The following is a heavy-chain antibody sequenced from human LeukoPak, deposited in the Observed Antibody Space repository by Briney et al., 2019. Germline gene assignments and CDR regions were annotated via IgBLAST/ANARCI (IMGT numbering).Heavy chain of an antibody. CDR2: IIPILGIA. Sequence: SVEVSCKASGGTFSSYTISWVRQAPGQGLEWMGRIIPILGIANYAQKFQGRVTITADKSTSTAYMELSSLRSEDTAVYYCARDFSLGSNKRPFDYWGQGTLVTVSS. CDR3: ARDFSLGSNKRPFDY. V-gene: IGHV1-69*04. CDR1: GGTFSSYT. J-gene: IGHJ4*02. D-gene: IGHD4-11*01.